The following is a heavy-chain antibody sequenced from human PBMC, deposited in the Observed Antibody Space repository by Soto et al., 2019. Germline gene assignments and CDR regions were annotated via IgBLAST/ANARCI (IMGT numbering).Heavy chain of an antibody. CDR2: MNPNSGNT. D-gene: IGHD3-3*01. CDR1: GYTFTSYD. Sequence: ASVKVSCKASGYTFTSYDINWVRQATGQGLEWMGWMNPNSGNTGYAQKFQGRVTMTRNTSISTAYMELSSLRSEDTAVYYCARGHPDGVFWSGYYRTNWFDPWGQATLVTVSS. J-gene: IGHJ5*02. CDR3: ARGHPDGVFWSGYYRTNWFDP. V-gene: IGHV1-8*01.